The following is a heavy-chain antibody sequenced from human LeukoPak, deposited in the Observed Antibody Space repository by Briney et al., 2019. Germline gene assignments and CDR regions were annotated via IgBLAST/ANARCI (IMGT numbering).Heavy chain of an antibody. CDR2: ISPSADIK. Sequence: GGSLRLSCAASGFTFSSYGMHWVRQAPGKGLEWVSGISPSADIKYYADSVKGRFTISRDNSKNMLYLEVISLTADDTAVYYCAKDDAWLRFGEWSQGTLVTVSS. CDR1: GFTFSSYG. J-gene: IGHJ4*02. D-gene: IGHD3-10*01. V-gene: IGHV3-23*01. CDR3: AKDDAWLRFGE.